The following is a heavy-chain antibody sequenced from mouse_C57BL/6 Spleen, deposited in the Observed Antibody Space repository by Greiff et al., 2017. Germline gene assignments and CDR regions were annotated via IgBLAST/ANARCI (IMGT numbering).Heavy chain of an antibody. D-gene: IGHD1-1*01. J-gene: IGHJ2*01. CDR3: ASDYYGTPFDC. V-gene: IGHV14-2*01. CDR1: GFNIKDYY. Sequence: VQLQQSGAELVKPGASVTLSCTASGFNIKDYYMHWVKQRTEQGLEWIGRIDPEDGETKYAPKFPGKATITADTSSNTAYLQLSSLTSEDTAVYYCASDYYGTPFDCWGQGTTLTVSS. CDR2: IDPEDGET.